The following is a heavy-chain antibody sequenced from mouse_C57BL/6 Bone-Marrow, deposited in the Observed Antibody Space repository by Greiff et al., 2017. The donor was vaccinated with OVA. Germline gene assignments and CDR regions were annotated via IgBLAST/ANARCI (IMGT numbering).Heavy chain of an antibody. CDR3: ARMITTVVATYWYFDV. CDR2: IWWDDDK. V-gene: IGHV8-8*01. Sequence: QVTLKVCGPGILQPSQPLSLTCSFSGFSLSTFGMGVGWIRQPSGKGLEWLAHIWWDDDKYYNPALKSRLTISKDTSKNQVFLKIANVDTADTATYYCARMITTVVATYWYFDVWGTGTTVTVSS. CDR1: GFSLSTFGMG. D-gene: IGHD1-1*01. J-gene: IGHJ1*03.